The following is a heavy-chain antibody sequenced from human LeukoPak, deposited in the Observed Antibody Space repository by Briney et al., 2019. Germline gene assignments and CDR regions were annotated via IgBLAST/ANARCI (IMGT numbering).Heavy chain of an antibody. D-gene: IGHD4-23*01. CDR2: ISYDGSNK. V-gene: IGHV3-30*03. CDR1: GFTFSNYG. Sequence: GRSLRLSCAASGFTFSNYGMHWVRQAPGKGLEWVAVISYDGSNKYYADSVKGRFTISRDNSKNTLYLQMNSLRAEDTAVYFCARDQTTVGLDFWGQGTLVSVSS. J-gene: IGHJ4*02. CDR3: ARDQTTVGLDF.